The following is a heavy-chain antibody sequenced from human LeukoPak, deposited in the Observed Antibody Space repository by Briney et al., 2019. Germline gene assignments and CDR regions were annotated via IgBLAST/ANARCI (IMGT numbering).Heavy chain of an antibody. CDR2: INHSGST. CDR3: ARDRYYYDSSGTRWFDP. CDR1: GGSFSGYY. V-gene: IGHV4-34*01. Sequence: SETLSLTCAVYGGSFSGYYWSWIRQPPGKGLEWIGEINHSGSTNYNPSLKSRVTISVDTSKNQFSLKLRSVTAADTAVYYCARDRYYYDSSGTRWFDPWGQGTLVTVSS. D-gene: IGHD3-22*01. J-gene: IGHJ5*02.